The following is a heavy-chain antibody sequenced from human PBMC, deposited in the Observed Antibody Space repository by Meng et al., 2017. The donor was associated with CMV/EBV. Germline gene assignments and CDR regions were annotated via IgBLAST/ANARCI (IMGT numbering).Heavy chain of an antibody. Sequence: ASVTVSCKASGYTFTSYYMHWVRQAPGQGLEWMGIINPSGGSTRYAQKFQGRVTLTRDTSTSTVYMELSSLSSEDTAVYYCASSYSSPPYYSYGMDVWGQGTTVTVSS. D-gene: IGHD6-13*01. CDR2: INPSGGST. J-gene: IGHJ6*02. CDR1: GYTFTSYY. V-gene: IGHV1-46*01. CDR3: ASSYSSPPYYSYGMDV.